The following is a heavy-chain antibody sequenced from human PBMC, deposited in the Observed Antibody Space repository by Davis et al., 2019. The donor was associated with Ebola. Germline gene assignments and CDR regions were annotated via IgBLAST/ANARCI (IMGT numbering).Heavy chain of an antibody. J-gene: IGHJ4*02. D-gene: IGHD2-2*01. CDR1: GYTFTNYY. Sequence: AASVKVSCKASGYTFTNYYLHWVRQAPGQSLEWMGWINAGSGDTRYSQKFQGRVTMTRDTSISTAYMELSRLRSDDTAVYYCARGEDCTSASCSTYWGQGTLVTVSS. V-gene: IGHV1-2*02. CDR3: ARGEDCTSASCSTY. CDR2: INAGSGDT.